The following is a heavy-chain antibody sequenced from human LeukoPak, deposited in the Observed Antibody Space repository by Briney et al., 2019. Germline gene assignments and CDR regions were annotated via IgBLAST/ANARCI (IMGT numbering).Heavy chain of an antibody. CDR1: GFTFSSYA. J-gene: IGHJ4*02. Sequence: GGSLRLSCAASGFTFSSYAMHWVRQAPGKGLEWVSVIYSGGSTYYADSVKGRFTISRDNSKNTLYLQMNSLRAEDTAVYYCARGYGDYAIDYWGQGTLVTVSS. CDR3: ARGYGDYAIDY. V-gene: IGHV3-66*01. D-gene: IGHD4-17*01. CDR2: IYSGGST.